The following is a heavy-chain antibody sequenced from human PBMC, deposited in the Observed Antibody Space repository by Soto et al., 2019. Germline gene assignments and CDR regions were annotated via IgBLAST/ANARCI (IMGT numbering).Heavy chain of an antibody. V-gene: IGHV4-39*01. J-gene: IGHJ4*02. D-gene: IGHD6-6*01. Sequence: SETLSLTCTVSGGSIISSPDWWGWVRQPPGKGPEWIASIYRDGATYYNPSLNSRVTVFVDSSKNQFSLKLTSVTAADTAIYYCARLAGSSFFNYWGQGTRVTVSS. CDR1: GGSIISSPDW. CDR2: IYRDGAT. CDR3: ARLAGSSFFNY.